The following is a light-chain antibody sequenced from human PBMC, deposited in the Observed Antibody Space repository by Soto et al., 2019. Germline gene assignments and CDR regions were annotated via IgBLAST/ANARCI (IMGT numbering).Light chain of an antibody. CDR2: EVS. J-gene: IGLJ2*01. Sequence: QSALTQPASVSGSPGQSLTISCTGTSSDVGSYNFVSWYQQHPGKAPKLIIYEVSKRPSGISNRFSGSKSGNTASLTVSGLQAEDEADYYCCSYAGSSTFEVFGGGTKLTVL. V-gene: IGLV2-23*02. CDR1: SSDVGSYNF. CDR3: CSYAGSSTFEV.